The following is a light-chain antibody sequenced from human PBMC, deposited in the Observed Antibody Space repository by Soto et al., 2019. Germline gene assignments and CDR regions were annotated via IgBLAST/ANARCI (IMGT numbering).Light chain of an antibody. CDR2: GNS. J-gene: IGLJ1*01. Sequence: QSALTQPPSVSGAPGQRVTISCTGSSSNIGAGYDVHWYQQLPGTAPKLLIYGNSNRPSGVPDLFSGSKSGTSASLAITGLQAEDEADYYCQSYDSSLSGSNVFGTGTKVTVL. CDR3: QSYDSSLSGSNV. CDR1: SSNIGAGYD. V-gene: IGLV1-40*01.